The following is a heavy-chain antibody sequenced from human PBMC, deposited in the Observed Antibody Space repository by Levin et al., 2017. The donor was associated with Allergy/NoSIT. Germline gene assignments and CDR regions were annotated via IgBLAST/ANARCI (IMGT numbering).Heavy chain of an antibody. CDR1: GYSFTSYC. D-gene: IGHD1-1*01. J-gene: IGHJ6*03. CDR2: ISPGASDT. V-gene: IGHV5-51*01. CDR3: ARRGTRDYYDDMDG. Sequence: GQSLKISCQGSGYSFTSYCFGWVRPMPGKGLEWMGIISPGASDTSTRPSFPGQVTHAADKAISTACLQWSSLKASDTAICDGARRGTRDYYDDMDGGGKGTTVTVSS.